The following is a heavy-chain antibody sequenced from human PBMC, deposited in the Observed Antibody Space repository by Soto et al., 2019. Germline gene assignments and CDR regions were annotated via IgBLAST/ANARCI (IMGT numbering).Heavy chain of an antibody. Sequence: EVQLVESGGGLVQPGGSLRLSCAVSGFTFSSFWMHWVRQAPGEGLVWVSRINTDGSSTSYADSVKGRFTISRDNAKNTLYPQMNSLRVEDTAMYYCAKRGVDTFGLSYWGQGTLVTVSS. V-gene: IGHV3-74*01. CDR2: INTDGSST. CDR1: GFTFSSFW. D-gene: IGHD3-10*01. CDR3: AKRGVDTFGLSY. J-gene: IGHJ4*02.